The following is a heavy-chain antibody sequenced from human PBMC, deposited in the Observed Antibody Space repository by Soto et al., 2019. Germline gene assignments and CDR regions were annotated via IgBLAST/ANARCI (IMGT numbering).Heavy chain of an antibody. CDR3: AKVLKDLGEDS. J-gene: IGHJ4*02. CDR2: ISGSGGST. V-gene: IGHV3-23*01. Sequence: GGSLRLSCAASGFTFSSYAMSWVRQAPGKGLEWVSAISGSGGSTYYADSVKGRFTISRDNSKNTQYLQMNSLRAEYTAVDYRAKVLKDLGEDSWGQGTLVTVSS. D-gene: IGHD1-26*01. CDR1: GFTFSSYA.